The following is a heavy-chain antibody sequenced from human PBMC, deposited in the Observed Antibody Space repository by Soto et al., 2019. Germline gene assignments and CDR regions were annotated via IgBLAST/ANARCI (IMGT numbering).Heavy chain of an antibody. V-gene: IGHV4-39*01. CDR1: GGSISSSSYY. D-gene: IGHD3-3*01. Sequence: SETLSLTCTVSGGSISSSSYYWGWIRQPPGKGLEWIGSIYYSGSTYYNPSLKSRVTISVDTSKNQFSLKLSSVTAADTAVYYCARHPTHLNTIFGVRGAFDIWGQGTMVTVSS. CDR3: ARHPTHLNTIFGVRGAFDI. J-gene: IGHJ3*02. CDR2: IYYSGST.